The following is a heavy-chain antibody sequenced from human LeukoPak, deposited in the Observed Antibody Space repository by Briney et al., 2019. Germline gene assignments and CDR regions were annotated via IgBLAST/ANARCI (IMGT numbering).Heavy chain of an antibody. D-gene: IGHD2-15*01. CDR1: GFTVSSNY. V-gene: IGHV3-66*01. Sequence: PGGSLRLSCAASGFTVSSNYMSWVRQAPGKGLEWVSIIYGGGSTYYADSVKGRFTISRDNSKSTLYLQMYSLRAEDTALYYCARVGGYYFDYWGQGTLLTVSS. J-gene: IGHJ4*02. CDR3: ARVGGYYFDY. CDR2: IYGGGST.